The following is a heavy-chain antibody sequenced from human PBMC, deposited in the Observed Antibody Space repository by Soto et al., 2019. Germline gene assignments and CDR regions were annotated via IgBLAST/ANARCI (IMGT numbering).Heavy chain of an antibody. CDR1: GFTFSSSG. D-gene: IGHD1-20*01. CDR2: ISYDGSNK. J-gene: IGHJ4*02. CDR3: AKEFHSWNYFDY. Sequence: VGSLRLSCAASGFTFSSSGMHWVRQAPGKGLEWVAVISYDGSNKFYADSVKGRFTISRDNFRNTLYLQMNSLRAEDTAVYYCAKEFHSWNYFDYWGQGTLVTVSS. V-gene: IGHV3-30*18.